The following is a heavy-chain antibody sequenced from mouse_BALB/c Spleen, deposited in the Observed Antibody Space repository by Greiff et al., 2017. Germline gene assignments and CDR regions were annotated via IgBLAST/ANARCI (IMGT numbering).Heavy chain of an antibody. CDR1: GFTFSSYT. J-gene: IGHJ4*01. Sequence: EVKLQESGGGLVKPGGSLKLSCAASGFTFSSYTMSWVRQTPEKRLEWVATISSGGSYTYYPDSVKGRFTISRDNAKNTLYLQMSSLKSEDTAMYYCTRVDGSSYDAMDYWGQGTSVTVAS. D-gene: IGHD1-1*01. V-gene: IGHV5-6-4*01. CDR3: TRVDGSSYDAMDY. CDR2: ISSGGSYT.